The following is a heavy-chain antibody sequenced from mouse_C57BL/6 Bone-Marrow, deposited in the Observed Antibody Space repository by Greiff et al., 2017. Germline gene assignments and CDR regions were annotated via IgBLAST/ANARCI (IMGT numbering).Heavy chain of an antibody. Sequence: QVQLKESGAELARPGASVKLSCKASGYTFTSYGISWVKQRTGQGLEWIGEIYPRSGNTYYNEKFKGKATLTADKSSSTAYMELRSLTSEDSAVYFCARSYYSKRYFDVWGTGTTVTVSS. J-gene: IGHJ1*03. D-gene: IGHD2-5*01. CDR2: IYPRSGNT. V-gene: IGHV1-81*01. CDR3: ARSYYSKRYFDV. CDR1: GYTFTSYG.